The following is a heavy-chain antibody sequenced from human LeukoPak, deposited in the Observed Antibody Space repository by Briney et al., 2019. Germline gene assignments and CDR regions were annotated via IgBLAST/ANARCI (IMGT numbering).Heavy chain of an antibody. CDR3: AGYYDFWSGFPVFVD. CDR1: GGTFSSYA. J-gene: IGHJ4*02. CDR2: IIPILGIA. V-gene: IGHV1-69*04. D-gene: IGHD3-3*01. Sequence: SVKVSCKASGGTFSSYAISWVRQAPGQGLEWMGRIIPILGIANYAQKFQGRVTITTDESTSTAYMELSSLRSEDTAVYYCAGYYDFWSGFPVFVDWGQGTLVTVSS.